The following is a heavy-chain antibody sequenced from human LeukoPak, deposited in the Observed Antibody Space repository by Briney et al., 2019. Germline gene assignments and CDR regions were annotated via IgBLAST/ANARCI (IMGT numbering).Heavy chain of an antibody. CDR3: ARDRMLEIVEAY. CDR1: GYTFTGYY. CDR2: INPNTGGT. Sequence: ASVKVSFKASGYTFTGYYMHWVRQAPGQGLEWMGWINPNTGGTNYAQKFQGRVTMTRDTSINTAYMELSRLTSDDTAMYYCARDRMLEIVEAYWGQGTLVTVSS. D-gene: IGHD2-2*03. V-gene: IGHV1-2*02. J-gene: IGHJ4*02.